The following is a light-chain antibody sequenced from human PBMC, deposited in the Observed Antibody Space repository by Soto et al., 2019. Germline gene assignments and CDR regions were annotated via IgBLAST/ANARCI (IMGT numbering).Light chain of an antibody. CDR2: GAS. J-gene: IGKJ1*01. V-gene: IGKV3-20*01. Sequence: EIVFTQSPGTLSLSPVERATLSCMASQSVSNNYLAWYQQKPGQAPRLLIYGASNRATGIPDRFSGSGSGTDFTLTISRLEPEDFAVYYCQQYGSSGTFGQGTKVDIK. CDR3: QQYGSSGT. CDR1: QSVSNNY.